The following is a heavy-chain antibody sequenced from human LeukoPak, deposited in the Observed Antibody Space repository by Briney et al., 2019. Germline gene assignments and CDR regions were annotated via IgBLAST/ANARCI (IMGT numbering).Heavy chain of an antibody. V-gene: IGHV5-51*01. CDR3: ARLTEYYYDSSGYYWDAFDI. CDR1: GYSFTSYW. J-gene: IGHJ3*02. Sequence: GESLKISCKGSGYSFTSYWIGWGRQMPGKGLEWMGIIYPGDSDTRYSPSFQGQVTISADKSISTAYLQWSSLKASDTAMYYCARLTEYYYDSSGYYWDAFDIWGQGTMVTVSS. D-gene: IGHD3-22*01. CDR2: IYPGDSDT.